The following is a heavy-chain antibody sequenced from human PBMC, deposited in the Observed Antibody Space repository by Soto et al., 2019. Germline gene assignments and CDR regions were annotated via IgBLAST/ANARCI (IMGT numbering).Heavy chain of an antibody. J-gene: IGHJ4*01. D-gene: IGHD1-26*01. CDR3: ARDAKWDPRGLEAKQDDYFDY. CDR1: GYRFTTYA. Sequence: GASVKVSCKASGYRFTTYALHWLRQAPGQSLEWMGWIYTRNGNTKYSQKCQGRVTITKDRHANTGDMELSSLSFEKTSVYYCARDAKWDPRGLEAKQDDYFDYWG. V-gene: IGHV1-3*04. CDR2: IYTRNGNT.